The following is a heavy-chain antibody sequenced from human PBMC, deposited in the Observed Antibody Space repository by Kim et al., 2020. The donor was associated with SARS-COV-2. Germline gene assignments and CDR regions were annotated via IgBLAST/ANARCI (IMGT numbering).Heavy chain of an antibody. CDR3: AREGPRVVVAAVETYYYYGMDV. Sequence: GGSLRLSCAASGFTFSSYSMNWVRQAPGKGLEWVSYISSSSSTIYYADSVKGRFTISRDNAKNSLYLQMNSLRDEDTAVYYCAREGPRVVVAAVETYYYYGMDVWGQGTTVTVSS. D-gene: IGHD2-15*01. V-gene: IGHV3-48*02. CDR2: ISSSSSTI. J-gene: IGHJ6*02. CDR1: GFTFSSYS.